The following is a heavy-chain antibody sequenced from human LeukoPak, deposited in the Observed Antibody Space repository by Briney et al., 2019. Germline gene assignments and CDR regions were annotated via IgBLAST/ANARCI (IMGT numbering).Heavy chain of an antibody. V-gene: IGHV4-4*07. D-gene: IGHD4-11*01. J-gene: IGHJ4*02. CDR3: ARSPRDSNWLDY. CDR2: IYSSGST. Sequence: SETLSLTCTVSGGSINNYYWSWMRQPAGKGLEWIGRIYSSGSTNYNPSLKSRVTMSVDTPKNQFSLKLSSVTAADTAIYYCARSPRDSNWLDYWGQGTLATVSS. CDR1: GGSINNYY.